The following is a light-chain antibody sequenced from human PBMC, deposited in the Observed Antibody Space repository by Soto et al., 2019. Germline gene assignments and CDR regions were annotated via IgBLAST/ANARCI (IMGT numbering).Light chain of an antibody. CDR1: QSVRSN. Sequence: EVVMTQSPATLSVSPGERATLSCRASQSVRSNLAWHQQKPGQAPRLLIYGASTRATGIPARFSGSVSGTEFTLTISSLQSEDFAVYYCQQYNNWPPWTFGQGTKVEIK. J-gene: IGKJ1*01. CDR3: QQYNNWPPWT. CDR2: GAS. V-gene: IGKV3-15*01.